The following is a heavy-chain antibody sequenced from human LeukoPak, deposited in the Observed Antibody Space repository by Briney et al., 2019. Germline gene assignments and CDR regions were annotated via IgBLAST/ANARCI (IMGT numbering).Heavy chain of an antibody. CDR3: ARAGKYYYDVTDAFDI. CDR2: INHSVGT. CDR1: GGSFSGYY. D-gene: IGHD3-22*01. J-gene: IGHJ3*02. V-gene: IGHV4-34*01. Sequence: KTSETLSLTCAVYGGSFSGYYWSWIRQPPGKWLEWIGEINHSVGTNYNPSLKSRVTISVDTSKNQFSLKLSSVTAADTAVYYCARAGKYYYDVTDAFDIWGQGTMVTVSS.